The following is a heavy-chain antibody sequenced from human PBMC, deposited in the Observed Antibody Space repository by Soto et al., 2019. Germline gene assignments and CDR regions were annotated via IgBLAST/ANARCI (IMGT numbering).Heavy chain of an antibody. CDR3: ARDTDYDFWSGSPGLYGMDV. D-gene: IGHD3-3*01. V-gene: IGHV1-3*01. CDR2: INAYNGNT. CDR1: GYTFTSYA. Sequence: ASVKVSCKASGYTFTSYAMHWVRQAPGQRLEWMGWINAYNGNTKYAQKFQGRVTMTTDTSTSTAYMELRSLRSDDTAVYYCARDTDYDFWSGSPGLYGMDVWGQGTTVTVSS. J-gene: IGHJ6*02.